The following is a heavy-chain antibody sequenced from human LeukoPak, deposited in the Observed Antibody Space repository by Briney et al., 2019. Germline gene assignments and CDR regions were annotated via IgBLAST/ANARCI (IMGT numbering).Heavy chain of an antibody. CDR3: ARDVYRAVVGDAAVRYCGMDV. J-gene: IGHJ6*02. D-gene: IGHD2-15*01. CDR1: GYTFTSYG. Sequence: ASVKVSCKASGYTFTSYGISWVRQAPGQGLEWMGWIAAYSGNTDYAQKFRGRVTVTTDTSTSTAYMELRSLRSDDTAVYYCARDVYRAVVGDAAVRYCGMDVWGQGTTVTVSS. V-gene: IGHV1-18*01. CDR2: IAAYSGNT.